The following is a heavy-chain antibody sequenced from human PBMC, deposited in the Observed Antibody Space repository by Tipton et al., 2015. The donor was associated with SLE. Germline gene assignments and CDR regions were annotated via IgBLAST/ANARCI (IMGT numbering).Heavy chain of an antibody. CDR3: ARVGAPISAFDV. D-gene: IGHD1-26*01. CDR1: GVSISSTDDY. CDR2: IYNSGSA. J-gene: IGHJ3*01. Sequence: TLSLTCTVSGVSISSTDDYWTWIRQPAGKGLEWIGRIYNSGSAHYHPSIRSRVTISIDTSQNHFSLQLTSVTAADAGLYYCARVGAPISAFDVWGQGTMVNVSS. V-gene: IGHV4-61*02.